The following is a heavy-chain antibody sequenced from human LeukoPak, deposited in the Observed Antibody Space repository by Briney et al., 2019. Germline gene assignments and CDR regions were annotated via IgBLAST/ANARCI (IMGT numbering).Heavy chain of an antibody. CDR2: INPNRGGT. V-gene: IGHV1-2*02. D-gene: IGHD3-3*01. Sequence: ASVKVSCKASGYTFTGYYMHWVRQAPGQGLEWMGWINPNRGGTNYAQKFQGRVTMTRDTSISTAYMELSRLRSDDTAVYYCARYDFWSGYYQFDYWGQGTLVTVSS. J-gene: IGHJ4*02. CDR1: GYTFTGYY. CDR3: ARYDFWSGYYQFDY.